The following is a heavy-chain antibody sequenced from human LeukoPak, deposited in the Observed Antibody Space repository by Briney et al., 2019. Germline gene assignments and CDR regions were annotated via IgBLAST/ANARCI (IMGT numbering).Heavy chain of an antibody. Sequence: PSETLSLTCTVSGVSVSGGSYYWSWIRQPPGKGLEWIGYIYYSGSTNYNPSLKSRVTISVDTSKNQFSLKLSSVTAADTAVYYCARLPILSTAPFYYYYYGMDVWGQGTTVTVSS. CDR3: ARLPILSTAPFYYYYYGMDV. CDR1: GVSVSGGSYY. J-gene: IGHJ6*02. D-gene: IGHD2-21*01. CDR2: IYYSGST. V-gene: IGHV4-61*01.